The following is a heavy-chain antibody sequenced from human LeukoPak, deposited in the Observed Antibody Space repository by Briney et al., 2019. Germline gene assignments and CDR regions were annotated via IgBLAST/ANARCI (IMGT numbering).Heavy chain of an antibody. CDR2: IYYSGST. Sequence: SETLSLTCTVSGGSISSYYWSWIRQPPGKGLEWIGYIYYSGSTYYNPSLKSRVTISVDTSKNQFSLKLSSVTAADTAVYYCARQRYFDEAYFDYWGQGTLVTVSS. CDR3: ARQRYFDEAYFDY. J-gene: IGHJ4*02. CDR1: GGSISSYY. V-gene: IGHV4-59*08. D-gene: IGHD3-9*01.